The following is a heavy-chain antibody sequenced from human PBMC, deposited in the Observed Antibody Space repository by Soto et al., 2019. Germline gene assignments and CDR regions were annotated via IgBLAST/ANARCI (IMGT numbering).Heavy chain of an antibody. CDR1: GGSISSGNYY. J-gene: IGHJ4*02. V-gene: IGHV4-30-4*01. D-gene: IGHD4-17*01. CDR3: ATMGTPVTGLYYFDY. Sequence: PSETLSLTCTVSGGSISSGNYYWSWIRQPRGKGLEWIGFISYSGTTHYSASLRSRVSISVDTSKNQFSLDLSSVTAADTAVYYCATMGTPVTGLYYFDYWGQGTLVTVSS. CDR2: ISYSGTT.